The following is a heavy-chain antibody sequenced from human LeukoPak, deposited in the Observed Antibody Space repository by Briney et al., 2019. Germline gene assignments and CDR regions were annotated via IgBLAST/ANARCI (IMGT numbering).Heavy chain of an antibody. CDR2: IDSDGSST. CDR1: GFTFKNYW. V-gene: IGHV3-74*01. CDR3: ARGGGATDC. J-gene: IGHJ4*02. D-gene: IGHD3-16*01. Sequence: GGSLRLSCAASGFTFKNYWMHWVRQTPGKGLVWVSRIDSDGSSTNYADSVKGRFTISRDNAKNTLYLQMNSLRAEDTAIYYCARGGGATDCWGQGTLVTVSS.